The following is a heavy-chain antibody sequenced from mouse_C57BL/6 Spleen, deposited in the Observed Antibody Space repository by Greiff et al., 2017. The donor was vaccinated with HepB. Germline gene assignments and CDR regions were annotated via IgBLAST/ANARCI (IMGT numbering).Heavy chain of an antibody. D-gene: IGHD1-1*01. CDR1: GYTFTSYW. CDR2: IDPSDSYT. CDR3: ASHYGSSHYAMDY. Sequence: VQLQQPGAELVKPGASVKLSCKASGYTFTSYWMQWVKQRPGQGLEWIGEIDPSDSYTNYNQKFKGKATLTVDTSSSTAYMQLSSLTSEDSAVYYCASHYGSSHYAMDYWGQGTSGTVSS. V-gene: IGHV1-50*01. J-gene: IGHJ4*01.